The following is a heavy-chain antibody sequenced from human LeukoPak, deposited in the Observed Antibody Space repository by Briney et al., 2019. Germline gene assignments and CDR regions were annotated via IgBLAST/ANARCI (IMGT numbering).Heavy chain of an antibody. Sequence: SETLFLICTVSGSFISSDCYWAWIRQTPWKALEWIGIIYYSVNGDTHSNASLKSRAFILVDTPNKQFSLHLTSVTAADTAIYFCASRGVQFFDDSWGHRTLVAVSS. CDR3: ASRGVQFFDDS. V-gene: IGHV4-38-2*02. CDR2: IYYSVNGDT. J-gene: IGHJ5*01. D-gene: IGHD3-3*01. CDR1: GSFISSDCY.